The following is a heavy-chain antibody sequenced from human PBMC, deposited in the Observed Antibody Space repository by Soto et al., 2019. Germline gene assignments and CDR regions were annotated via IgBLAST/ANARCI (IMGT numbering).Heavy chain of an antibody. V-gene: IGHV4-59*01. J-gene: IGHJ5*02. CDR2: IYYTGNT. CDR3: AREFFGDFVMGARNWFAH. Sequence: PXETLSLTCALAGCAIGGYSWSWIRQPPGKGLEWIGNIYYTGNTKYNPSLKSRVTISVDTSKKQFSLRVSSVTAADTAVYYCAREFFGDFVMGARNWFAHWGQGTPVTVSS. CDR1: GCAIGGYS. D-gene: IGHD4-17*01.